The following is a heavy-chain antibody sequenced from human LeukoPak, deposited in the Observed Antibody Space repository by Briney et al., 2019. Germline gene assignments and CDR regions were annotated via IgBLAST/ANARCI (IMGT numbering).Heavy chain of an antibody. D-gene: IGHD3-22*01. CDR1: GFTFSSYA. J-gene: IGHJ3*02. CDR3: AKDRPYNYGTSGYEAFDI. Sequence: PGGSLRLSCAASGFTFSSYAMSWVRQAPGKGLEWVSTISGSGGTTYYADSVKGRFTISRDNSKNTLFLQMDSLRAEDTAVYYCAKDRPYNYGTSGYEAFDIWGQGTMVTVSS. CDR2: ISGSGGTT. V-gene: IGHV3-23*01.